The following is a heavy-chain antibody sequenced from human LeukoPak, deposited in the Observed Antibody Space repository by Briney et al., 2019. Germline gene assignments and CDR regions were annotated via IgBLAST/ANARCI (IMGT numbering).Heavy chain of an antibody. V-gene: IGHV4-59*01. D-gene: IGHD3-9*01. J-gene: IGHJ4*02. CDR1: GGSISSYY. CDR2: IYYSGST. Sequence: SETLSLTCTVSGGSISSYYWSWIRQPPGKGLEWIGYIYYSGSTNYNPSLKSRVTISVDTSKNQFSLKLSSVTAADTAVYYCARGHDILTGYPYYWGQGTLVTVSS. CDR3: ARGHDILTGYPYY.